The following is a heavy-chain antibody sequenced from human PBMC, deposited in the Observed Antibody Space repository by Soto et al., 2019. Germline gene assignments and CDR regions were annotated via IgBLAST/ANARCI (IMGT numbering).Heavy chain of an antibody. D-gene: IGHD3-22*01. CDR1: GGTVSSYA. V-gene: IGHV1-69*01. CDR3: ARDLSSDSTGFRGYDL. CDR2: FIPIFVSA. Sequence: QVHLVQSGAEVKKPGSSVKVSCKASGGTVSSYAITWVRQAPGKGLDWMGVFIPIFVSAHYAQKFQGRVTITADESTSTAYMELSGLRSEDTAIYYCARDLSSDSTGFRGYDLWGQGTLVTVSS. J-gene: IGHJ4*02.